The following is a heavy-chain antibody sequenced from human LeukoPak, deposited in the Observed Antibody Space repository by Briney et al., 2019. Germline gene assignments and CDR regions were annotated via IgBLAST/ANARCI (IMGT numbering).Heavy chain of an antibody. CDR1: GFTFSSYA. V-gene: IGHV3-21*01. J-gene: IGHJ4*02. CDR2: ISSDSNSI. Sequence: GGSLRLSCSASGFTFSSYAMHWVRQAPGKGLEWVSSISSDSNSIYHADSVKGRFTISRDNAKNSLYLQMNSLRAEDTAVYYCARGSRGYTYGWGQGTLVTVSS. CDR3: ARGSRGYTYG. D-gene: IGHD5-18*01.